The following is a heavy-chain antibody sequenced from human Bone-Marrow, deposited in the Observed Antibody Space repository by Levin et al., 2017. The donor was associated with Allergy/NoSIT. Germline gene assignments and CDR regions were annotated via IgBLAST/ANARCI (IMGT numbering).Heavy chain of an antibody. D-gene: IGHD2-21*02. Sequence: ASVKVSCKVSGYTLTELSMHWVRQAPGKGLEWMGGFDPEDGETIYAQKFQGRVTMTEDTSTDTAYMELSSLRSEDTAVYYCATGPAYCGGDCSHHGMDVWGQGTTVTVSS. CDR2: FDPEDGET. CDR3: ATGPAYCGGDCSHHGMDV. V-gene: IGHV1-24*01. CDR1: GYTLTELS. J-gene: IGHJ6*02.